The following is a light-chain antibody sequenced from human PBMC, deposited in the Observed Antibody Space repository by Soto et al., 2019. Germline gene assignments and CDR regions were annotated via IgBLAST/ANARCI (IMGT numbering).Light chain of an antibody. CDR3: SSFTSSITYV. J-gene: IGLJ1*01. V-gene: IGLV2-8*01. CDR2: EVS. CDR1: SSDVGGYNY. Sequence: QSALTQPPSASGSPGQSVTISVTGTSSDVGGYNYVSWYQQHLGKAPKLMIYEVSKRPSGVPDRFSGSKSGNTASLTVSGLQAEDEADYYCSSFTSSITYVFGTGTKVTVL.